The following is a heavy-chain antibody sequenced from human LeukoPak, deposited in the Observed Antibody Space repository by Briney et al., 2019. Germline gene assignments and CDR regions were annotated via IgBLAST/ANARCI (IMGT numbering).Heavy chain of an antibody. CDR1: GFTFGDYP. J-gene: IGHJ4*02. CDR3: TRGGDLWSVTRFDY. V-gene: IGHV3-49*04. CDR2: IRSKAYGGTT. Sequence: GGSLRLSCTASGFTFGDYPMSWVRQAPGKGLGWVGFIRSKAYGGTTEYAASVKGRFTISRDDSTSIAYLQMNSLKTEDTAVYYCTRGGDLWSVTRFDYWGQGTLVTVSS. D-gene: IGHD3-3*01.